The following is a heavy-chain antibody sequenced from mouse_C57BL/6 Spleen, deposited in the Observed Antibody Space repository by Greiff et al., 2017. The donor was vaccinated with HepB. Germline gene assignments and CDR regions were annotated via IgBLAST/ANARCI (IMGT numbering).Heavy chain of an antibody. CDR3: TRDHYYGSSYRYAMDY. D-gene: IGHD1-1*01. CDR1: GFTFSSYA. J-gene: IGHJ4*01. V-gene: IGHV5-9-1*02. CDR2: ISSGGDYI. Sequence: EVQLVESGEGLVKPGGSLKLSCAASGFTFSSYAMSWVRQTPEKRLEWVAYISSGGDYIYYADTVKGRFTISRDNARNTLYLQMSSLKSEDTAMYYCTRDHYYGSSYRYAMDYWGQGTSVTVSS.